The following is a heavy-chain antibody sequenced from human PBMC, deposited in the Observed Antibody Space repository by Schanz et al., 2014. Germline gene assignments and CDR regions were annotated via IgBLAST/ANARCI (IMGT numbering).Heavy chain of an antibody. V-gene: IGHV3-13*04. CDR3: ARVVGSGWHYFDL. CDR2: IGTAGDT. Sequence: EVQLEESGGGLVQPGGSLRLSCAASGFTFSSYDMHWVRQVTGKGLEWVSGIGTAGDTYYPDSVKGRFTISRENAQNSLFLQVNTLRAGDTAVYYCARVVGSGWHYFDLWGQGTLVTVSS. D-gene: IGHD6-19*01. CDR1: GFTFSSYD. J-gene: IGHJ4*02.